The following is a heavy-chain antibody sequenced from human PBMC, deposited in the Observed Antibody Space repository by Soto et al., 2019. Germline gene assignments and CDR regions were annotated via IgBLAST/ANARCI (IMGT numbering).Heavy chain of an antibody. CDR2: INPKSGGT. D-gene: IGHD2-8*01. J-gene: IGHJ6*02. V-gene: IGHV1-2*04. Sequence: ASVKVSCEASGYSFTDYHIHWVRQAPGQGLEWLGRINPKSGGTSTAQKFQGWVTMTTATSISTASMELTRLPSDDTAIYYCARGDSTDCSNGVCSFFYNHEMDVGGQGPRSPSP. CDR1: GYSFTDYH. CDR3: ARGDSTDCSNGVCSFFYNHEMDV.